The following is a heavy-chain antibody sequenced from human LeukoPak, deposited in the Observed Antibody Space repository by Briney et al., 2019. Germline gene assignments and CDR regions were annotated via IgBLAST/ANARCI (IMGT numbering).Heavy chain of an antibody. Sequence: ASVKVSCKASGYTFTSYGISWVRQAPGQGLEWMGWISAYNGNTNYAQKLQGRVTVTTDTSTSTAYMELSSLRSEDTAVYYCATADVAVAGTPDYWGQGTLVTVSS. CDR3: ATADVAVAGTPDY. V-gene: IGHV1-18*01. CDR2: ISAYNGNT. J-gene: IGHJ4*02. CDR1: GYTFTSYG. D-gene: IGHD6-19*01.